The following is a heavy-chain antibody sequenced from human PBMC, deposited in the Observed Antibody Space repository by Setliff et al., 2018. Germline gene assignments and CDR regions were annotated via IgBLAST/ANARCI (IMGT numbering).Heavy chain of an antibody. CDR2: MNPNSGSA. CDR1: GYTFTSYD. Sequence: ASVKVSCKASGYTFTSYDINWVRQATGQGLEWMGWMNPNSGSAGYAQKIQGRVTMTTDTSTSTAYMELRSLRSDDTAVYYCARDLQYYYDSSPHHGDYWGQGTLVTVSS. D-gene: IGHD3-22*01. J-gene: IGHJ4*02. CDR3: ARDLQYYYDSSPHHGDY. V-gene: IGHV1-8*01.